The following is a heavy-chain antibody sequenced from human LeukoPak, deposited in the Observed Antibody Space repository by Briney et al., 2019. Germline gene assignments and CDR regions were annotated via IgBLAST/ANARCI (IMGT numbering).Heavy chain of an antibody. D-gene: IGHD4-17*01. Sequence: GGSLRLSCAASGFTLSSYWMHWVRQAPGEGLEWVAVIWYDGSNKYYADSVKGRFTISRDNSKNTLYLQMNSLRAEDTAVYYCVGATLRTHFDYWGQGTLVTVSS. V-gene: IGHV3-33*08. CDR1: GFTLSSYW. CDR3: VGATLRTHFDY. J-gene: IGHJ4*02. CDR2: IWYDGSNK.